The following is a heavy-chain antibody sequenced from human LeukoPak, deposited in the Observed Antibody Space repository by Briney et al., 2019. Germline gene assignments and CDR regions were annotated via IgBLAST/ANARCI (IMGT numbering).Heavy chain of an antibody. D-gene: IGHD6-13*01. V-gene: IGHV3-30*02. J-gene: IGHJ4*02. CDR3: AKDSSSWYYQFDY. Sequence: PGGSLRLSCAASGFTFSSYGMHWVRQAPGKGLEWVAFIRYDGSNKYYADSVKGRFTISRDNSKNTLYLQMNSLRAEDTAVYYCAKDSSSWYYQFDYWGQGTLVTVSS. CDR1: GFTFSSYG. CDR2: IRYDGSNK.